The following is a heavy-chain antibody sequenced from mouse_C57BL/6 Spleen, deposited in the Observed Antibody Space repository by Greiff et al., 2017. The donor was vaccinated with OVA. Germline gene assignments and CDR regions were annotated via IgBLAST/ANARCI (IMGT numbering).Heavy chain of an antibody. Sequence: EVQVVESGGGLVKPGGSLKLSCAASGFTFSSYAMSWVRQTPEKRLEWVATISDGGSYTYYPDNVKGRFTISRDNAKNNLYLQMGHLKSEDTAMYYCAREGETGLFDYWGQGTTLTVSS. D-gene: IGHD4-1*01. CDR3: AREGETGLFDY. CDR1: GFTFSSYA. V-gene: IGHV5-4*01. J-gene: IGHJ2*01. CDR2: ISDGGSYT.